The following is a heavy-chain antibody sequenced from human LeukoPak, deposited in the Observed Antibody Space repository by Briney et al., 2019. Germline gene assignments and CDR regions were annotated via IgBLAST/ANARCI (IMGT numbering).Heavy chain of an antibody. D-gene: IGHD3-10*01. J-gene: IGHJ4*02. CDR1: GYTFTSYG. CDR2: ISAYNGNT. Sequence: ASVKVSCKASGYTFTSYGISWVRQAPGQGLEWMGWISAYNGNTNYAQKLQGRVTMTTDTPTSTAYMELRSLRSDDTAVYYCARDLLYYYGSGSYRFDYWGQGTLVTVSS. CDR3: ARDLLYYYGSGSYRFDY. V-gene: IGHV1-18*01.